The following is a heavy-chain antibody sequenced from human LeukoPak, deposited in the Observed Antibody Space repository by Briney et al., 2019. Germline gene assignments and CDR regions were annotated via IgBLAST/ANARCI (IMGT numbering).Heavy chain of an antibody. CDR3: AREKEGIAFDP. J-gene: IGHJ5*02. V-gene: IGHV4-34*01. CDR2: INHRGST. Sequence: SETLSLTCAVYGGSFSGYYWSWIRQPPGKGLEWIGEINHRGSTNYNPSLKSRVTVSLDTSKSQFSLKLSPVTAADTAVYYCAREKEGIAFDPWGQGTLVTVSS. D-gene: IGHD2-15*01. CDR1: GGSFSGYY.